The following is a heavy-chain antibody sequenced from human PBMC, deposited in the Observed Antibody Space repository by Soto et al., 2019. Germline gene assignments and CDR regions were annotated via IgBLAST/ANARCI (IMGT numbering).Heavy chain of an antibody. Sequence: EASVKFSCKASGYTFTSYGISWVRQAPGQGLEWMGWISAYNGNTNYAQKLQGRVTMTTDTSTSTAYMELRSLRSDDTAVYYCARVNTMIVVVTHAFDIWGQGTMVTVSS. CDR1: GYTFTSYG. V-gene: IGHV1-18*04. CDR2: ISAYNGNT. J-gene: IGHJ3*02. D-gene: IGHD3-22*01. CDR3: ARVNTMIVVVTHAFDI.